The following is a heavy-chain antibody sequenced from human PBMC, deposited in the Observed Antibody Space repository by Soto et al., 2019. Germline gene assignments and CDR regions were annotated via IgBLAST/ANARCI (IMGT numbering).Heavy chain of an antibody. V-gene: IGHV3-15*07. CDR1: GFTFSNAW. Sequence: GGSLRLSCAASGFTFSNAWMNWVRQAPGKGLEWVGRIKSKTDGGTTDYAAPVKGRFTISRDDSKNTLYLQMNSLKTEDTAVYYCTTGEDYYDSSGYYAQEYFQHWGQGTLVTVSS. CDR2: IKSKTDGGTT. J-gene: IGHJ1*01. D-gene: IGHD3-22*01. CDR3: TTGEDYYDSSGYYAQEYFQH.